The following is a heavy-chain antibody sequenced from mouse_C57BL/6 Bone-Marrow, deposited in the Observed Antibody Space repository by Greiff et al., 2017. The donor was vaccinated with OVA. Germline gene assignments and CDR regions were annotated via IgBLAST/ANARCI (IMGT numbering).Heavy chain of an antibody. D-gene: IGHD3-2*02. CDR1: GYTFTSYW. J-gene: IGHJ2*01. Sequence: QVQLQQPGAELVKPGASVKLSCKASGYTFTSYWMHWVKQRPGQGLEWIGMIHPNSGSTNYNEKFKSKATLTVDKSSSTAYMQLSSLTSEESAVYDSARRGAQATGFDYWGKGTTLTVSS. CDR3: ARRGAQATGFDY. V-gene: IGHV1-64*01. CDR2: IHPNSGST.